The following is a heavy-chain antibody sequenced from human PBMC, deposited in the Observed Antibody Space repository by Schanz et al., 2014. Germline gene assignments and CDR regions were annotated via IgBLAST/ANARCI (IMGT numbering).Heavy chain of an antibody. CDR1: GFTFSDYY. V-gene: IGHV3-11*01. Sequence: QVQLVESGGGLVKPGGSLRLSCAASGFTFSDYYMSWIRQAPGKGLEWVSSINTGGDSTYYADSVKGRFTISRDNSRDTVYLQMNSLRADDTAMYYCARWFLIRGVILDSWGQGTLXTVSS. D-gene: IGHD3-10*01. J-gene: IGHJ4*02. CDR2: INTGGDST. CDR3: ARWFLIRGVILDS.